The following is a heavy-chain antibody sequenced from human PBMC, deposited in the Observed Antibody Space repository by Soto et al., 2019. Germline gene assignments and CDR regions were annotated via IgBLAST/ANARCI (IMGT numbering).Heavy chain of an antibody. CDR3: ARYNAASGTYYFDY. CDR1: GASVSSTYW. J-gene: IGHJ4*02. V-gene: IGHV4-4*02. D-gene: IGHD6-13*01. Sequence: PSDTLSLTCAVSGASVSSTYWWSWVRQHPGKGPEWIGEINHRGSANYNPSLKSRVTMSLDISKSQFSLRLTSVTAADTAVYFCARYNAASGTYYFDYWGRGALVTVSS. CDR2: INHRGSA.